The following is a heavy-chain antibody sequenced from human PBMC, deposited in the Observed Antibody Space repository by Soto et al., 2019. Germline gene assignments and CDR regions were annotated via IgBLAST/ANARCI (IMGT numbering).Heavy chain of an antibody. D-gene: IGHD2-8*02. Sequence: EVQLVESGGGLVQPGGSLRLSCAASGFTFSNYWMSWVRQTPGKGLEWVANIKQNGSEKYYVDSMKGRFTISRDNTKNSLYLQMNSLRAEDTAVYYCARLNSGYFDYWAQGTLVTVSS. CDR2: IKQNGSEK. CDR3: ARLNSGYFDY. J-gene: IGHJ4*02. V-gene: IGHV3-7*01. CDR1: GFTFSNYW.